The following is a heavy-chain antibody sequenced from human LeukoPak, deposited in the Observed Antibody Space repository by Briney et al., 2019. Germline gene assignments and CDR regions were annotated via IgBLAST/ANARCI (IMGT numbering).Heavy chain of an antibody. D-gene: IGHD5-12*01. CDR2: ISGSGGST. Sequence: GGSLSLSCAASGFTFSSYAMSWVRQAPGKGLEWVSAISGSGGSTYYADSVKGRFTISRDNSKNTLYLQMNSLRAEDTAVYYCAKRVPLVATIGYYFDYWGQGTLVTVSS. V-gene: IGHV3-23*01. J-gene: IGHJ4*02. CDR3: AKRVPLVATIGYYFDY. CDR1: GFTFSSYA.